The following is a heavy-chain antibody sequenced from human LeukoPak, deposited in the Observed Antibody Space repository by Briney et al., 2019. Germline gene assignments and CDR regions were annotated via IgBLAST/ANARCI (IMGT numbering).Heavy chain of an antibody. CDR3: AKDRIRTVTTLLDY. J-gene: IGHJ4*02. CDR1: GFTFDDYG. D-gene: IGHD4-17*01. CDR2: INRNGDST. Sequence: RPGGSLRLSCAASGFTFDDYGMSWVRQGPGKGLEWVSAINRNGDSTGYADSVKGRFTISRDNSKNTLYLQMNSLRAEDTAVYYCAKDRIRTVTTLLDYWGQGTLVTVSS. V-gene: IGHV3-20*04.